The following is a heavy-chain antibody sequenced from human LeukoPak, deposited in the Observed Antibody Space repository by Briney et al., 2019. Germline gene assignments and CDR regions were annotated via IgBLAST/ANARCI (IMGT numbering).Heavy chain of an antibody. CDR1: GYTFTGYY. V-gene: IGHV1-2*02. D-gene: IGHD5-12*01. Sequence: WASVKVSCKASGYTFTGYYMHWVRQAPGQGLEWMGWINPNSGGTNYAQKFQGRVTMTRDTSISTAYMELSRLRSDDTAVYYCAREEWLRLRDYYYYYGMDVWGQGTTVTVSS. CDR3: AREEWLRLRDYYYYYGMDV. CDR2: INPNSGGT. J-gene: IGHJ6*02.